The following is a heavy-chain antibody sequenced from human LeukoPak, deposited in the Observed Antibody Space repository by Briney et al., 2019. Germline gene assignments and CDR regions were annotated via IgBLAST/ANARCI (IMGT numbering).Heavy chain of an antibody. CDR3: ARVVLGRRWLQSSYYYGMDV. V-gene: IGHV1-69*13. CDR1: GGIFSSYA. D-gene: IGHD5-24*01. CDR2: IIPIFGTP. J-gene: IGHJ6*02. Sequence: SVKVSCKASGGIFSSYAISLVRQAPGQGLEWKGGIIPIFGTPNYAQKFQGRVTITADESTSTAYMELSSLRSEDTAVYYCARVVLGRRWLQSSYYYGMDVWGQGTTVTVSS.